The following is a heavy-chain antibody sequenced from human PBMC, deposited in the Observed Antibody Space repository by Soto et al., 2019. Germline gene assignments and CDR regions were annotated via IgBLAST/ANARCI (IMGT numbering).Heavy chain of an antibody. D-gene: IGHD3-16*01. CDR1: GGSISSDDYY. CDR2: IYYRGNT. CDR3: ARGWDYYGMDV. V-gene: IGHV4-31*03. J-gene: IGHJ6*02. Sequence: RSLTCTVSGGSISSDDYYWNWIRQRPGKGLEWIGNIYYRGNTNYNPSLKSRIIMSMDMSENQFSLKLTSVTAADTAVYYGARGWDYYGMDVWGQGTTVTVS.